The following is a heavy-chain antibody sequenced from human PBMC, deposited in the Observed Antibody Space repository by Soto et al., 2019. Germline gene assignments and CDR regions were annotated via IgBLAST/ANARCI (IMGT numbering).Heavy chain of an antibody. CDR2: INAGNGNT. CDR1: GYTFTSYA. Sequence: KVYFDASGYTFTSYAMHLVSQEPGQRLEWMGWINAGNGNTKYSQKFQGRVTITRDTSASTAYMELSSLRSEDTAVYYCARDKRYCSGGSCYIVVNWFDPWGQGTLVTVSS. D-gene: IGHD2-15*01. J-gene: IGHJ5*02. V-gene: IGHV1-3*01. CDR3: ARDKRYCSGGSCYIVVNWFDP.